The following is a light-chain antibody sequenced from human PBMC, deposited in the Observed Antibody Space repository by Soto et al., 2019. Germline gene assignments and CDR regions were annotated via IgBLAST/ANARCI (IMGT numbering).Light chain of an antibody. J-gene: IGKJ1*01. Sequence: EKVMTQSRATLSMSPGERATLSCRASQSVSNFLAWYQQKPGQAPRLLIYGASTRATGVPARFSGSGSGTEFTLTISSLQSEDFAVYYCQQYSNWPSWTFGQGTKVEVK. CDR3: QQYSNWPSWT. CDR2: GAS. V-gene: IGKV3-15*01. CDR1: QSVSNF.